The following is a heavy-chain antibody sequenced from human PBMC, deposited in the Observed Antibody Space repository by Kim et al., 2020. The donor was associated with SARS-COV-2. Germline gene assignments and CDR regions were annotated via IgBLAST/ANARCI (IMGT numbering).Heavy chain of an antibody. V-gene: IGHV1-2*06. J-gene: IGHJ4*02. Sequence: ASVKVSCKASGYTFTGSYMHWVRQAPGQGLEWMGRINPNSGGTNYAQNFQGRVTMTRDTSISTAYMELSRLRSDDTAGYYCARGRADCDYRDYWGQGTLV. CDR2: INPNSGGT. CDR1: GYTFTGSY. CDR3: ARGRADCDYRDY. D-gene: IGHD4-17*01.